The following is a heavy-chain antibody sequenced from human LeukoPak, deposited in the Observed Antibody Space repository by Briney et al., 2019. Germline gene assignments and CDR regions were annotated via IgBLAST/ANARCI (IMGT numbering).Heavy chain of an antibody. V-gene: IGHV3-7*01. Sequence: GGSLRLSCAASGFTFRSYWMSWVRQAPGKGLEWVANIKQDGREKYYVDSVKGRFTISRDNAKNSLYLQMNSLRAEDTAVYYCARDEEWLPLGYWGQGTLVTVSS. J-gene: IGHJ4*02. D-gene: IGHD3-3*01. CDR1: GFTFRSYW. CDR3: ARDEEWLPLGY. CDR2: IKQDGREK.